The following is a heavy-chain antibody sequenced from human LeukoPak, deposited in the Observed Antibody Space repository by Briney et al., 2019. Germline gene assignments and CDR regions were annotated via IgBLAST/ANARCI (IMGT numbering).Heavy chain of an antibody. CDR3: ARRRAEGGSNGHYNWFDP. CDR1: GGSISSYY. D-gene: IGHD6-13*01. CDR2: IYFSGTT. J-gene: IGHJ5*02. Sequence: SETLSLTCTVSGGSISSYYWGWIRQPPGKGLELIGYIYFSGTTKHNPSLESRVTISVDTSKNQFSLKLSSVTAADTAVYYCARRRAEGGSNGHYNWFDPWGQGILVTVSS. V-gene: IGHV4-59*08.